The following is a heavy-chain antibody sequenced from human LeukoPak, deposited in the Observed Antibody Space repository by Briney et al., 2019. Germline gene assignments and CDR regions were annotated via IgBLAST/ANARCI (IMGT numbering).Heavy chain of an antibody. J-gene: IGHJ4*02. Sequence: SETLSLTCTVSGYSISSGYYWGWIRPPPGKGLEWIGTIYHSGSTYYNPSLKSRVTISVDTSKNQFSLKLSSVTAADTAVYYCAREANYYDSSGYSSRFDYWGQGTLVTVSS. CDR3: AREANYYDSSGYSSRFDY. V-gene: IGHV4-38-2*02. CDR2: IYHSGST. CDR1: GYSISSGYY. D-gene: IGHD3-22*01.